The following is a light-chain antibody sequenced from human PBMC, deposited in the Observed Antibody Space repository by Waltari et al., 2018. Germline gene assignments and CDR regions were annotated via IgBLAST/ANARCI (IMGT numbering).Light chain of an antibody. V-gene: IGLV2-14*03. CDR2: DGF. J-gene: IGLJ3*02. CDR3: NSYAGSSSWV. Sequence: QSALTQPASVSGSPGQSITISCTGTSRYVGFYNYVSWYQQHPGKAPKLMIYDGFERPSGVSNRFSGSKSGNTASLTISGLQAEDEANYYCNSYAGSSSWVFGGGTKLTVL. CDR1: SRYVGFYNY.